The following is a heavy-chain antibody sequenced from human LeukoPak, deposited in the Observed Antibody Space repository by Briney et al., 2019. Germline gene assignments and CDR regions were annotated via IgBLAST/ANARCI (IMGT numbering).Heavy chain of an antibody. Sequence: ASVKVSCKVSGYTLTELSMHWVRQAPGKGLEWMGGFDPEDGETIYAQKFQGRVTMIEDTSTDTAYMELSSLRSEDTAVYYCATDLGASGSFAFDIWGQGTLVTVSS. J-gene: IGHJ3*02. CDR3: ATDLGASGSFAFDI. CDR1: GYTLTELS. V-gene: IGHV1-24*01. D-gene: IGHD1-26*01. CDR2: FDPEDGET.